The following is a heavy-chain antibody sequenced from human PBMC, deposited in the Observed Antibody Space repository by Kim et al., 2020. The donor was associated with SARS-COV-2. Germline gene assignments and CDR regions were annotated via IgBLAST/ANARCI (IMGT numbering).Heavy chain of an antibody. CDR3: ARDRMPVAGRRFFDY. Sequence: GGSLRLSCVASGFTYDLFWMAWVCQAPGKGLEWVATIYQDGSEKYYVDSVKGRFSISRDNARNSVYLQMNSLRAEDTAMYYCARDRMPVAGRRFFDYWGQGILVTVSS. V-gene: IGHV3-7*01. CDR2: IYQDGSEK. CDR1: GFTYDLFW. J-gene: IGHJ4*02. D-gene: IGHD6-19*01.